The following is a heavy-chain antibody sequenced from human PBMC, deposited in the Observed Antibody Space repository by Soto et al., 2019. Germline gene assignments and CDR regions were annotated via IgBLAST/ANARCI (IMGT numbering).Heavy chain of an antibody. CDR2: ISYDGSNK. CDR1: GFTFSSYG. J-gene: IGHJ4*02. Sequence: GGSLRLSCAASGFTFSSYGMHWVRQAPGKGLEWVAVISYDGSNKYYADSVKGRFTISRDNSKNTLYLQMNSLRAEDTTVYYCSCDSSGYSLDYWGQGTLVTVSS. D-gene: IGHD3-22*01. V-gene: IGHV3-30*03. CDR3: SCDSSGYSLDY.